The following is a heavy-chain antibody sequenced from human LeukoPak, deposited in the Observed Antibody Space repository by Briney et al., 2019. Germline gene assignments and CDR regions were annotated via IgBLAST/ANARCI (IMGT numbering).Heavy chain of an antibody. V-gene: IGHV1-69*05. D-gene: IGHD2-21*02. CDR2: IIPIFGTA. J-gene: IGHJ4*02. CDR3: ARDGGDYGYDY. Sequence: ASVKVSCKASGGTFSSYAISWVRQAPGQGLEWMGGIIPIFGTANYAQKLQGRVTMTTDTSTSTVYMELRSLRSDDTAVYYCARDGGDYGYDYWGQGTLVTVSS. CDR1: GGTFSSYA.